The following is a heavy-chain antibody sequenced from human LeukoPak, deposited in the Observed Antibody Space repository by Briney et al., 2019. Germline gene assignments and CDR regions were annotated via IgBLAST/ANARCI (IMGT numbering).Heavy chain of an antibody. J-gene: IGHJ6*03. V-gene: IGHV3-7*01. CDR2: IDRDGRVQ. Sequence: PGGSLRLCCTASGFTTHYWLNWVRQSPGKGLEWVANIDRDGRVQHYVDSVEGRFTISRDSAKNSLDLQMHSLRAEDTAVYYSTGGSDKVLSGEYCYYMDVWGKGTTVTVSS. CDR3: TGGSDKVLSGEYCYYMDV. CDR1: GFTTHYW. D-gene: IGHD2/OR15-2a*01.